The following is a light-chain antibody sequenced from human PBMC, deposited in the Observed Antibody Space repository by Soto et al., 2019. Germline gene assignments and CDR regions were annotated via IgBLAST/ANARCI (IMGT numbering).Light chain of an antibody. CDR3: SSYTSRTTVI. Sequence: QSALTQPASVSGSPGQSIAISCTGSSSDVGGYNYVSWYQQHSGKAPKLIIYDVTKRPSGVSDRFSGSKSGDTASLTISGLQAEDEADYYCSSYTSRTTVIFGGGTKLTV. CDR2: DVT. CDR1: SSDVGGYNY. V-gene: IGLV2-14*01. J-gene: IGLJ2*01.